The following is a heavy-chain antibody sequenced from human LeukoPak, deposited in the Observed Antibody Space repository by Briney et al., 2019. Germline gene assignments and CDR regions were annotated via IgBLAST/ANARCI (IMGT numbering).Heavy chain of an antibody. J-gene: IGHJ4*02. V-gene: IGHV5-51*01. Sequence: GESLKISCKGSGYSCTSYWIGWVRQMAGKGPEWMGIIYPGDSDTRYSPSFQGQVTISADKSISIAYLQWSSLKASDTAMYYCARGDFYDRSCYFDHWGQGVLVTVSS. CDR1: GYSCTSYW. CDR2: IYPGDSDT. D-gene: IGHD3-22*01. CDR3: ARGDFYDRSCYFDH.